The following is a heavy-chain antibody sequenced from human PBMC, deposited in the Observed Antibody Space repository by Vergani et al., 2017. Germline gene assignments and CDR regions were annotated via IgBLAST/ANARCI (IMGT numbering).Heavy chain of an antibody. V-gene: IGHV1-24*01. J-gene: IGHJ6*02. Sequence: QVQLVQSGAEVKKPGASVKVSCKVSGYTLTELSMHWVRQAPGKGLEWMGGFDPEDGETIYAQKFQGRVTMTEDTSTDTAYMELSSLRSEDTAVYYCATYSRGSKPVGYYYYYGMDVWGQGTTVTVSS. CDR2: FDPEDGET. CDR1: GYTLTELS. D-gene: IGHD4-23*01. CDR3: ATYSRGSKPVGYYYYYGMDV.